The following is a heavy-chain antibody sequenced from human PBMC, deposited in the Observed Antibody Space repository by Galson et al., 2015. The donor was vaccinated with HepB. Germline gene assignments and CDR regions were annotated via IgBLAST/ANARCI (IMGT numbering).Heavy chain of an antibody. D-gene: IGHD4-17*01. J-gene: IGHJ4*02. CDR2: IRYDGSNK. Sequence: SLRLSCAASGFTFSSYGMHWVRQAPGKGLEWVAFIRYDGSNKYYADSVKGRFTISRDNSKNTLYLQMNSLRAEDTAVYYCAKDQPRYGDYVGNYFDYWGQGTLVTVSS. V-gene: IGHV3-30*02. CDR3: AKDQPRYGDYVGNYFDY. CDR1: GFTFSSYG.